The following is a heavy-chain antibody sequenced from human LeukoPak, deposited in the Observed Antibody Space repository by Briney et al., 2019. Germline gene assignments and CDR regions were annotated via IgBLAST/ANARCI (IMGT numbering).Heavy chain of an antibody. CDR2: ISYDGSNK. CDR1: GFIFSNYA. V-gene: IGHV3-30*18. Sequence: PGGSLRLSCAASGFIFSNYAMHWVRQAPGQGLEWVAVISYDGSNKFYADSVKGRFTISRDSSKSTLYLQMNTLRAEDTAFYYCAKAINYYDPPEFSYWGQGTLVTVSS. J-gene: IGHJ4*02. CDR3: AKAINYYDPPEFSY. D-gene: IGHD3-22*01.